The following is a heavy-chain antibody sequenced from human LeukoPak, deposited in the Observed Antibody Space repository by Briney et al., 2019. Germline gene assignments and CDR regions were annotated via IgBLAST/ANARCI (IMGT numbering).Heavy chain of an antibody. CDR3: TRGSLSGSSRDY. V-gene: IGHV1-8*01. CDR2: MNPNTGDT. J-gene: IGHJ4*02. D-gene: IGHD1-26*01. Sequence: ASVSVSCTSSGYTFTFYDINWVRQAPGQGLEWMGWMNPNTGDTGYAQKFQGRVTMTRNSSIDTAYMELSGLRSEDTAVYYCTRGSLSGSSRDYWGQGTLLTVSS. CDR1: GYTFTFYD.